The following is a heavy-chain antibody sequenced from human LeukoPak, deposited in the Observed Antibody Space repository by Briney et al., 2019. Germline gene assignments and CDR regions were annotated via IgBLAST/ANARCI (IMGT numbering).Heavy chain of an antibody. V-gene: IGHV3-30-3*01. CDR2: ISYDGSNK. Sequence: PGGSLRLSCAASGFTFSSYAMHWVRQAPGKGLEWVAVISYDGSNKYYADSVKGRFTISRDNSKNTLYLQMNSLRAEDTAVYYYARESVDVAGSPIDYWGQGTLVTVSS. CDR3: ARESVDVAGSPIDY. D-gene: IGHD2-15*01. J-gene: IGHJ4*02. CDR1: GFTFSSYA.